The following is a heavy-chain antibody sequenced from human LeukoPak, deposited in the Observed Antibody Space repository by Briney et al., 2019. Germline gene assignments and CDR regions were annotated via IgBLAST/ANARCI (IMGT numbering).Heavy chain of an antibody. D-gene: IGHD3-10*01. CDR2: ISTSSSYT. J-gene: IGHJ4*02. CDR1: GFTFSNYW. CDR3: ARDSSGSYSVFDY. Sequence: GGSLRLSCAASGFTFSNYWMSWVRQAPGKGLEWVSYISTSSSYTNYADSVKGRFTISRDNAKNSLYLQMNSLRAEDTAVYYCARDSSGSYSVFDYWGQGTLVTVSS. V-gene: IGHV3-11*05.